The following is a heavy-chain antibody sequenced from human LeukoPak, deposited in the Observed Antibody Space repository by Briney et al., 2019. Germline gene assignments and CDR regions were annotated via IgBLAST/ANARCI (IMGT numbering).Heavy chain of an antibody. D-gene: IGHD4-11*01. CDR3: ARFNYFWFDP. CDR1: GGTFSSYA. V-gene: IGHV1-69*04. Sequence: SVKVSCKASGGTFSSYAISWVRQAPGQGLEWMGRIIPIFGIANYAQKFPGRVTITADKSTSTAYMELSSLRSEDTAVYYCARFNYFWFDPWGQGTLVTVSS. CDR2: IIPIFGIA. J-gene: IGHJ5*02.